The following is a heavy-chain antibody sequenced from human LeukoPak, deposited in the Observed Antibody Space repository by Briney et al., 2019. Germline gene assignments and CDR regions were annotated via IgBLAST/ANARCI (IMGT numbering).Heavy chain of an antibody. CDR3: ARHILAAAGTEPFDY. CDR1: GYSFTTYW. Sequence: GESLKISCKGSGYSFTTYWIGWVRKIPGKGLEWMGIIYPDDSDTRYSPSFQGQVTISADKSISTAYLQWSSLEASDTAIYYCARHILAAAGTEPFDYWGQGTLVTVSS. CDR2: IYPDDSDT. V-gene: IGHV5-51*01. J-gene: IGHJ4*02. D-gene: IGHD6-13*01.